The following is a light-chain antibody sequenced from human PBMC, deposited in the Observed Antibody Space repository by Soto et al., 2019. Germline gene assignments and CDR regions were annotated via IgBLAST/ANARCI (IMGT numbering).Light chain of an antibody. CDR1: QSVSSY. Sequence: EIVLTQSPATLSLSPWEGATLSCRASQSVSSYLAWYQQKPGQAPRLLIYDASNRATGIPARFSGSGSGTDFTLTISSLEPEDFAVYYCQQRSNLITFGQGTRLEIK. V-gene: IGKV3-11*01. J-gene: IGKJ5*01. CDR3: QQRSNLIT. CDR2: DAS.